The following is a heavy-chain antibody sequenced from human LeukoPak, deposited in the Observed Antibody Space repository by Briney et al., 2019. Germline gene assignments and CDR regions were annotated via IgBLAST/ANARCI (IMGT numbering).Heavy chain of an antibody. D-gene: IGHD6-19*01. CDR2: IIPIFGTA. V-gene: IGHV1-69*06. J-gene: IGHJ4*02. CDR1: GGTFSSYA. Sequence: SVKVSCKASGGTFSSYAISWVRQAPGRGLEWMGGIIPIFGTANYAQKFQGRVTITADKSTSTAYMELSSLRSEDTAVYYCARPVAGTGYFDYWGQGTLVTVSS. CDR3: ARPVAGTGYFDY.